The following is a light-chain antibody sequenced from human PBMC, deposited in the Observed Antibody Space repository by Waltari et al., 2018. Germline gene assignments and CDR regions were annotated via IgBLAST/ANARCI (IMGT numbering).Light chain of an antibody. CDR1: QTVRATY. V-gene: IGKV3-20*01. J-gene: IGKJ4*01. CDR3: QQYDVSPLT. Sequence: EIVLTQSPGTLSLSPGQRATLSCRASQTVRATYLALYHQKPGQAPTLVIHDTSIRATGIPDRFSGSGYGTEFTLTISSLEPEDFAEYYCQQYDVSPLTFGGGTKVETK. CDR2: DTS.